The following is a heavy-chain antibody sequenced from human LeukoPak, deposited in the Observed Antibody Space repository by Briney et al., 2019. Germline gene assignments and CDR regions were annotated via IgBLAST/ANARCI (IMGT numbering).Heavy chain of an antibody. V-gene: IGHV3-20*04. CDR3: ARDRITIFGVFHP. D-gene: IGHD3-3*01. Sequence: PGGSLRLSCAASGFTFSSYWMHWVRQAPGKGLEWVSGINWNGGSTGYADSVKGRFTISRDNAKNSLYLQMNSLRAEDTALYYCARDRITIFGVFHPWGQGTLVTVSS. J-gene: IGHJ5*02. CDR2: INWNGGST. CDR1: GFTFSSYW.